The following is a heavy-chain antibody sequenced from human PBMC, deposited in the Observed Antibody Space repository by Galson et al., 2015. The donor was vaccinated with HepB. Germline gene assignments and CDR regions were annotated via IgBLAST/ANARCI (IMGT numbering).Heavy chain of an antibody. V-gene: IGHV3-30*18. CDR3: AKGYDSTGYYSFDY. Sequence: SLRLSCAASGFTFSHCGMHWVRQAPGKGLEWVTVVSYDGNLDHYAESVKGRFTISRDNSRNTLYLQMNSLRAEDTAVYFCAKGYDSTGYYSFDYWGQGTLVTVSA. J-gene: IGHJ4*02. CDR1: GFTFSHCG. CDR2: VSYDGNLD. D-gene: IGHD3-9*01.